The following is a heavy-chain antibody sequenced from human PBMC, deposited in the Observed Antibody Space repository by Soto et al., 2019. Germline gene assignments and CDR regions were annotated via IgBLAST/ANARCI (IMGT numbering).Heavy chain of an antibody. J-gene: IGHJ4*02. CDR2: IYYSGST. Sequence: QLQLQESGPGLVKPSETLSLTCTVSGGSISSSSYYWGWIRQPPGKGLEWIGSIYYSGSTYYNPSLKSRVPISVDTSKNQFSLKLSSVTAADTAVYYCARHYGKRLIVVVVAAVFDYWGQGTLVTVSS. CDR1: GGSISSSSYY. D-gene: IGHD2-15*01. CDR3: ARHYGKRLIVVVVAAVFDY. V-gene: IGHV4-39*01.